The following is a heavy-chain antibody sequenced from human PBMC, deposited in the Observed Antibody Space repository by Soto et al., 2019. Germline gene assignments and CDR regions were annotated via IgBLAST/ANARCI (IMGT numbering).Heavy chain of an antibody. V-gene: IGHV1-18*01. CDR1: GYTFTSYG. CDR3: ARVITGYCSGGSCYLPFDY. CDR2: ISAYNGNT. D-gene: IGHD2-15*01. Sequence: QVQLVQSGAEVKKPGASVKVSCKASGYTFTSYGISWVRQAPGQGLEWMGWISAYNGNTNYAQKIQGRVTMTTDTSTRTAYMELRSMRSDDTAVYYCARVITGYCSGGSCYLPFDYWGQGTLVTVSS. J-gene: IGHJ4*02.